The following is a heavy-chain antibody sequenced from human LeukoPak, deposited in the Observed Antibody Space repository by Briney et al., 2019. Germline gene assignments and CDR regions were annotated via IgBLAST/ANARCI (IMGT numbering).Heavy chain of an antibody. D-gene: IGHD5-18*01. CDR1: GGSISSYY. J-gene: IGHJ4*02. CDR2: IYYTGAT. Sequence: SESVSLTCTVSGGSISSYYWSWIRLPPGKGREWIGYIYYTGATYYNPSLKSRVTISLDTSKNQFSLKLSSVTAADAAVYYCARAGYSYGTGYYFNYWGQGALVTVSS. CDR3: ARAGYSYGTGYYFNY. V-gene: IGHV4-59*01.